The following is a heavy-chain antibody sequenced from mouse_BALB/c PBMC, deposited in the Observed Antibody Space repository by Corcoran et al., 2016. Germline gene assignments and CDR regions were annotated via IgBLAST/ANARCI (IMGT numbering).Heavy chain of an antibody. D-gene: IGHD3-2*01. Sequence: EVQLQQSGAELVKPGASVKLSCTASGFNIKDTYMHWVKQRPEQGLEWIGRIDPANGNTKYDPKFQGKATITADTSSNTAYLQLSSLTSEDTAFYYCVDSSGSALFAYWGQGTLVTVSA. CDR1: GFNIKDTY. V-gene: IGHV14-3*02. J-gene: IGHJ3*01. CDR3: VDSSGSALFAY. CDR2: IDPANGNT.